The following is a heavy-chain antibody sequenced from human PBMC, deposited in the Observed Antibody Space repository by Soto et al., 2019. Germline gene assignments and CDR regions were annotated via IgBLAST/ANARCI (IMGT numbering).Heavy chain of an antibody. J-gene: IGHJ1*01. CDR1: GDFTSRYY. CDR3: ARRYGSWVVF. CDR2: VHHSGGT. Sequence: SETLSLTCIVSGDFTSRYYWSWIRQPPGKGLEWIGYVHHSGGTNYNPSLKSRVTFSLDTSKNQFSLNLTSVTAADTAVYYCARRYGSWVVFWGLGTLVTVSS. D-gene: IGHD1-26*01. V-gene: IGHV4-59*01.